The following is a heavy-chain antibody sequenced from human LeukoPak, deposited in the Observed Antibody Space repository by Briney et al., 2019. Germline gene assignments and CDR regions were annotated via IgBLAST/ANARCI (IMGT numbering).Heavy chain of an antibody. CDR3: AKDGQGYYYYYMDV. Sequence: TGGSLRLSCAASGFTFSSYGVHWVRQAPGKGLEWVAVISYDGSNKYYVDSVKGRFTISRDNSKNTLYLQMNSLRTEDTAVYYCAKDGQGYYYYYMDVWGKGTTVTVSS. V-gene: IGHV3-30*18. J-gene: IGHJ6*03. CDR2: ISYDGSNK. CDR1: GFTFSSYG.